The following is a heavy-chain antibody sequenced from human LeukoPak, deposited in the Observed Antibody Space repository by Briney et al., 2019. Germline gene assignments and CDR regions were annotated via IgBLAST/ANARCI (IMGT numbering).Heavy chain of an antibody. D-gene: IGHD6-19*01. CDR1: GFTFSSYW. V-gene: IGHV3-7*01. CDR3: ARDPGYSSGWYFY. Sequence: GGSLRRSCTASGFTFSSYWMSWVRQAPGKGLEWVANIKQDGSEKYYVDSVKGRFTISRDNAKNSLYLQMNSLRAEDTAVYYCARDPGYSSGWYFYWGQRTLVTVSS. J-gene: IGHJ4*02. CDR2: IKQDGSEK.